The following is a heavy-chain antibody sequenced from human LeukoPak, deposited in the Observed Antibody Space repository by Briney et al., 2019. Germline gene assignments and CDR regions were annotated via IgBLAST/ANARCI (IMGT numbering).Heavy chain of an antibody. CDR3: AIPAAGPQSYYYYYYYMDV. CDR2: INPSGGST. D-gene: IGHD6-13*01. CDR1: GYTFTSYY. J-gene: IGHJ6*03. Sequence: WASVKVSCKASGYTFTSYYMHWVRQAPGQGLEWMGIINPSGGSTSYAQKFQGRVTMTRDTSTSTVYMELSSLRSEDTAVYYCAIPAAGPQSYYYYYYYMDVWGKGTTVTVSS. V-gene: IGHV1-46*01.